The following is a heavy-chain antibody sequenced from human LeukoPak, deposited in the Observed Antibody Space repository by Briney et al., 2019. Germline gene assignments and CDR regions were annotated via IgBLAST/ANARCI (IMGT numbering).Heavy chain of an antibody. J-gene: IGHJ6*03. D-gene: IGHD3-22*01. V-gene: IGHV3-21*01. CDR1: GFTFSSYS. Sequence: PGGSLRLSCAASGFTFSSYSMNWVRQAPGKGLEWVSSISSSSSYIYYADSVKGRFTISRDNAKNSLYLQMNSLRAEDTAVYYCARGDSSGSQGVDYYYYMDVWGKGTTVTVSS. CDR3: ARGDSSGSQGVDYYYYMDV. CDR2: ISSSSSYI.